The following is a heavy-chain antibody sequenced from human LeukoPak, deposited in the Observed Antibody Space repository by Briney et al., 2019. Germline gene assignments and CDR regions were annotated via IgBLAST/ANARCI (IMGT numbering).Heavy chain of an antibody. CDR1: GFTFSGYA. J-gene: IGHJ4*02. CDR3: ANGYCSSTSCRVDY. V-gene: IGHV3-30*01. CDR2: ISYDGSNK. Sequence: GGSLRLSCAASGFTFSGYAMHWVRQAPGKGLEWVAVISYDGSNKYYADSVKGRFTISRDNSKNTLYLQMNSLRAEDTAVYYCANGYCSSTSCRVDYWGQGTLVTVSS. D-gene: IGHD2-2*01.